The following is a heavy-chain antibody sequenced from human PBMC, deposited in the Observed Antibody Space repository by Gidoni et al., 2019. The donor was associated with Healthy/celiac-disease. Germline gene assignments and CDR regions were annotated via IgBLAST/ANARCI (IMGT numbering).Heavy chain of an antibody. CDR1: GYSISSGYY. Sequence: QVQLQESGQGLVKPSETLSPTCAVSGYSISSGYYWGWFRKPPGKGVEWIGSIYQSGSTYYNPSLKSRVTISVDTSKNQFSLKLSSVTAADTAVYYCARVDPGPSLGATGWFDPWGQGTLVTVSS. V-gene: IGHV4-38-2*01. D-gene: IGHD1-26*01. CDR2: IYQSGST. CDR3: ARVDPGPSLGATGWFDP. J-gene: IGHJ5*02.